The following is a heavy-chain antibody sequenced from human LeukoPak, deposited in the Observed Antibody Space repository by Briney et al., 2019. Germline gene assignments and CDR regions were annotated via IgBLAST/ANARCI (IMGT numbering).Heavy chain of an antibody. V-gene: IGHV3-7*01. D-gene: IGHD3-3*01. CDR1: GFTFSSYW. J-gene: IGHJ5*02. CDR3: ARDPIMAYYDFWSGSGDWFDP. Sequence: GGSLRLSCAASGFTFSSYWMNWARQAPGKGLEWVASINHNGNVNYYVDSVKGRFTISRDNAKNSLYLQMNSLRAEDTAVYYCARDPIMAYYDFWSGSGDWFDPWGQGTLVTVSS. CDR2: INHNGNVN.